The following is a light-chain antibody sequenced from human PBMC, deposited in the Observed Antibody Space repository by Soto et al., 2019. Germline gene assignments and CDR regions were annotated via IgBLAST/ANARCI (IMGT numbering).Light chain of an antibody. CDR2: DAS. CDR3: QQRSNWPRT. V-gene: IGKV3-11*01. J-gene: IGKJ1*01. CDR1: QSVSTY. Sequence: IVLTQSPATLSLSPGERATLSCRASQSVSTYLAWYQQKPGQAPRLLIYDASSRATGIPARFSGSGSGTDFTLTISSLEPEDFAVYYCQQRSNWPRTFGQGTKVDIK.